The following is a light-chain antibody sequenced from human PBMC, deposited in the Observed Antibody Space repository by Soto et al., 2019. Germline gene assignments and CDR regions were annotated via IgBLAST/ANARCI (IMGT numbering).Light chain of an antibody. CDR2: AAS. J-gene: IGKJ4*01. Sequence: EIVLTQSPGTLSLSPGERATLSCRASQSVSSSYLAWHQQKPGQAPRLLIYAASSRVTGIPDRFSGTGSGRDFTRAISRVEPEELGVYYCQQYCNAPAVTFGGGTKVEIK. V-gene: IGKV3-20*01. CDR1: QSVSSSY. CDR3: QQYCNAPAVT.